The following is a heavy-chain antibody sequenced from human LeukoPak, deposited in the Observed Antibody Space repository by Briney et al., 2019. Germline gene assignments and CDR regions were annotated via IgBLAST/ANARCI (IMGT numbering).Heavy chain of an antibody. CDR1: GFTFSSHW. J-gene: IGHJ4*02. CDR3: ARDSFGDSIDY. V-gene: IGHV3-74*01. Sequence: PGGSLRLSCAASGFTFSSHWMHWVRQAPGKGLVWVSRINSDGSSISYADSVKGRFTISRDNAKNTLYLQMNSLRAEDTAVYYCARDSFGDSIDYWGQGTLVTVSS. D-gene: IGHD4-17*01. CDR2: INSDGSSI.